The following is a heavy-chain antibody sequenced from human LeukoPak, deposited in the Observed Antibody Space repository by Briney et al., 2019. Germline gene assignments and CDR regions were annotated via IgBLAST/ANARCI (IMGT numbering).Heavy chain of an antibody. V-gene: IGHV4-59*12. CDR2: IYYSGST. J-gene: IGHJ4*02. CDR3: AREGSGWGNFDY. Sequence: PSETLSLACTVSGGSISSYYWSWIRQPPGEGLEWIGYIYYSGSTNYNPSLKSRVTISVDTSKNQFSLKLSSVTAADTAVYYCAREGSGWGNFDYWGQGTLVTVSS. D-gene: IGHD6-19*01. CDR1: GGSISSYY.